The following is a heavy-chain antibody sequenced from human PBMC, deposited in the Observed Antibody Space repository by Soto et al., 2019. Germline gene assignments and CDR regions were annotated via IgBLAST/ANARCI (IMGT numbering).Heavy chain of an antibody. CDR2: MSYDGSNR. J-gene: IGHJ4*02. V-gene: IGHV3-30-3*01. D-gene: IGHD6-13*01. Sequence: GGSLRLSCAASGFTFSSYAMHWVRQAPGKGLEWVAVMSYDGSNRYYADSVKGRFITSRDNSKNTLYLQMNSLRAEDTAVYYCAKAQGIAAAVLYWGQGTLVTVSS. CDR1: GFTFSSYA. CDR3: AKAQGIAAAVLY.